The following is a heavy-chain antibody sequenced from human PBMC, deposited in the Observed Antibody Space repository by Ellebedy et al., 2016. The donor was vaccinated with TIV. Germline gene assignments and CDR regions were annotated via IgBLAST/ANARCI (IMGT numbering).Heavy chain of an antibody. CDR2: IYSGGST. V-gene: IGHV3-53*01. Sequence: GESLKISCAASGFTVSSNYMNWVRQAPGKGLEWVSVIYSGGSTDYADSVKGRFTISRDNSKSTLYLQMNSLRADDTAVYYCAKLPTVSPGRDWFDPWGQGTLVTVSS. CDR1: GFTVSSNY. D-gene: IGHD4-17*01. CDR3: AKLPTVSPGRDWFDP. J-gene: IGHJ5*02.